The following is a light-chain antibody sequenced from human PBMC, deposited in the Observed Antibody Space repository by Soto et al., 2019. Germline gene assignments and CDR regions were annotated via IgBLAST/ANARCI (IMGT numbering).Light chain of an antibody. CDR3: QQRSNWIT. Sequence: EIVLTQSPATLSLSPGEIATLSCRASQSVSSYLAWYQQKPGQAPRLLIYDASNRATGIPARFSGSGSGTDFILTISSLEPEDFAVYYCQQRSNWITFGQGTRLEIK. V-gene: IGKV3-11*01. CDR2: DAS. CDR1: QSVSSY. J-gene: IGKJ5*01.